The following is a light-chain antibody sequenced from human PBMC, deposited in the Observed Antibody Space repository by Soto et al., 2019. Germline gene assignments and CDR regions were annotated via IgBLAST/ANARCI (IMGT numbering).Light chain of an antibody. CDR1: QDISNF. CDR2: PAS. V-gene: IGKV1-27*01. Sequence: DIQMTQSPSSLSASVGDRVTITCRASQDISNFLAWYQQKPGKVPKLLIYPASTLQSGVPSRFSGSGSGTDFTLTITSLQSEDFATYYCQQRSTWPPLSFGGGTQVEIK. CDR3: QQRSTWPPLS. J-gene: IGKJ4*01.